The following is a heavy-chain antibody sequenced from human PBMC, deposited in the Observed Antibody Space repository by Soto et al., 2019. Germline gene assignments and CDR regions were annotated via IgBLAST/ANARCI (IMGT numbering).Heavy chain of an antibody. CDR3: AVTDLPFRPLTEPTENGMDV. J-gene: IGHJ6*02. CDR2: IVVVNGNT. CDR1: GFSFGDSA. Sequence: ELVQSGPEAREPGTSVKVACRASGFSFGDSAVQWVRQGRGQRLEWIGWIVVVNGNTNYAPRFEGRVTLTRDASTCSSHMELTGLSSDDTAVYFCAVTDLPFRPLTEPTENGMDVWGQGTTVTVSS. D-gene: IGHD2-8*01. V-gene: IGHV1-58*01.